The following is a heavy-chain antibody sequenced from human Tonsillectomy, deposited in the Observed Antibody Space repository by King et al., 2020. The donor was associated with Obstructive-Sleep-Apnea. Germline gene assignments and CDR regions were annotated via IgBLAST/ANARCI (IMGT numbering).Heavy chain of an antibody. CDR3: ARSYYDYVWGSYRPGIDY. D-gene: IGHD3-16*02. J-gene: IGHJ4*02. CDR1: GFPFSSYA. Sequence: QLVQSGGGVVQPGRSLRLSCAASGFPFSSYAMHWVRQSPGKGLEWVAVISYYVSNKYYADSVKGRFTISRDNSKNTLYLQMNSLRAEDTAVYYCARSYYDYVWGSYRPGIDYWGQGTLVTVSS. V-gene: IGHV3-30*04. CDR2: ISYYVSNK.